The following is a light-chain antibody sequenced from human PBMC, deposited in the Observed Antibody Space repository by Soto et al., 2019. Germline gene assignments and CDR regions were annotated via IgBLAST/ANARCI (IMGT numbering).Light chain of an antibody. CDR1: QSVSNNY. CDR2: AAS. CDR3: QQYGSSGT. J-gene: IGKJ1*01. Sequence: EIVLTQSPGTLSLSPGERATLSCRASQSVSNNYLAWYQQKPGQAPRLLIYAASNRATGIQDRFSGSGSGTDFTLTISRLEPEDFAVYYCQQYGSSGTFGQGTKVDIK. V-gene: IGKV3-20*01.